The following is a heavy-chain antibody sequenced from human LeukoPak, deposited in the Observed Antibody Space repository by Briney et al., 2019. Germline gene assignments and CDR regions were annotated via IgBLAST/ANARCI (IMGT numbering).Heavy chain of an antibody. CDR3: ARHGDYGAATFDY. D-gene: IGHD4-17*01. Sequence: NTSETLSLTCTVSGGSISSGGYYWSWIRQHPGKGLEWIGYIYYNGSTYYNPSLKSRVTISVDTSKNQFSLKLSSVTAADTAVYYCARHGDYGAATFDYWGQGTLVTVSS. J-gene: IGHJ4*02. CDR1: GGSISSGGYY. CDR2: IYYNGST. V-gene: IGHV4-31*03.